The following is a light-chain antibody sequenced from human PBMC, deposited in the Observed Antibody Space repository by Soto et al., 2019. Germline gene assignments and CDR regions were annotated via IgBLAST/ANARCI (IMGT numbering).Light chain of an antibody. CDR1: QTVSNN. CDR2: SSS. V-gene: IGKV3-15*01. J-gene: IGKJ4*01. CDR3: QQYNSWPLT. Sequence: EIVMTQYPATLSVSPGERATLSCRASQTVSNNLAWYQQKPGQAPRLLFYSSSTRATGVPARFSGSRSGTDFTLTISSLQSEDFAVYHCQQYNSWPLTFGGGTKVETK.